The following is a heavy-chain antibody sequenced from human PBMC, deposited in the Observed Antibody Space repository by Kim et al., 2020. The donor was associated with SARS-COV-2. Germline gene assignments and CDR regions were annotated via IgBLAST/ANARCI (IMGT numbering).Heavy chain of an antibody. J-gene: IGHJ6*01. CDR2: INHSGST. CDR1: GGSFSGYY. CDR3: ARGGVGRRTWGFRYDYYG. D-gene: IGHD1-26*01. Sequence: SETLSLTCAVYGGSFSGYYWSWIRQPPGKGLEWIGEINHSGSTNYNPSLKSRVTISVDTSKNQFSLKLSSVTAADTAVYYCARGGVGRRTWGFRYDYYG. V-gene: IGHV4-34*01.